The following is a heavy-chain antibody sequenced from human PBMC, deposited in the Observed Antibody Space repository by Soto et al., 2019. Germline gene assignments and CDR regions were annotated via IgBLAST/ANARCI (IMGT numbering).Heavy chain of an antibody. V-gene: IGHV1-18*01. CDR3: ASSSSSWYDRSYYYGMDV. CDR1: GYTFTSYG. CDR2: ISAYNGNT. D-gene: IGHD6-13*01. J-gene: IGHJ6*02. Sequence: VASVKVSCKASGYTFTSYGISWVRQAPGQGLEWMGWISAYNGNTNYAQKLQGRVTMTTDTSTSTAYMELRSLRSDDTAVYYCASSSSSWYDRSYYYGMDVWGQGTTVTVSS.